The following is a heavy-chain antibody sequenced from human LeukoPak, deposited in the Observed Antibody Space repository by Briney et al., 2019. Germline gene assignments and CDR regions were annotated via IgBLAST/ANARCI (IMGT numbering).Heavy chain of an antibody. Sequence: PSETLSLTCTVSGGSISSYYWSWIRQPPGKGLEWIGSIYYSGSTYYNPSLKSRVTISVDTSKNQFSLKLSSVTAADTAVYYCARASHGYGDYSHFDYWGQGTLVTVSS. V-gene: IGHV4-59*12. CDR1: GGSISSYY. J-gene: IGHJ4*02. CDR3: ARASHGYGDYSHFDY. D-gene: IGHD4-17*01. CDR2: IYYSGST.